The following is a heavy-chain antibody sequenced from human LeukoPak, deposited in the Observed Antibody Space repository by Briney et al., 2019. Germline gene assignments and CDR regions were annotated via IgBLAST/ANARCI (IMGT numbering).Heavy chain of an antibody. D-gene: IGHD3-22*01. V-gene: IGHV3-21*01. CDR3: ASSSYDSSGYYYY. Sequence: GGSLRLSCAASGFTFTIFGLNWVRQAPGKGLEWVSAISGSGGSTYYADSVKGRFTISRDNAKNSLYLQMNSLRAEDTAVYYCASSSYDSSGYYYYWGQGTLVTVSS. J-gene: IGHJ4*02. CDR2: ISGSGGST. CDR1: GFTFTIFG.